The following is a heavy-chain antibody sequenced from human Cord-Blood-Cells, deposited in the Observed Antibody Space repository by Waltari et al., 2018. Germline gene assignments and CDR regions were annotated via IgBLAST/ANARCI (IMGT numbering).Heavy chain of an antibody. V-gene: IGHV3-7*04. CDR2: IKQDGSEK. CDR3: ARALWGASDAFDI. D-gene: IGHD1-26*01. Sequence: EVQLVESGGGLVQPGGSLRLSCAASGFTFSSYWMSWVRQAPGKWLEWVANIKQDGSEKDYVDSVKGRCTISRDNDKNSLDLQMNRLRAEDTAVYYWARALWGASDAFDIWGQGTMVTVSS. J-gene: IGHJ3*02. CDR1: GFTFSSYW.